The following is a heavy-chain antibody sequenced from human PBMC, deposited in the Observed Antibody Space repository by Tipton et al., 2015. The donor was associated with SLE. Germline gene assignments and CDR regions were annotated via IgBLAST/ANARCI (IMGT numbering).Heavy chain of an antibody. D-gene: IGHD3-22*01. CDR2: IYSGGST. Sequence: SLRLSCAASGFTVSSNYMSWVRQAPGKGLEWVSVIYSGGSTYYADSVKGRFTISRDNSKNTLYLQMNSLRAEDTAVYYCAKDLYDTSGYSSMDVWGKGTTVTVSS. J-gene: IGHJ6*03. V-gene: IGHV3-53*01. CDR3: AKDLYDTSGYSSMDV. CDR1: GFTVSSNY.